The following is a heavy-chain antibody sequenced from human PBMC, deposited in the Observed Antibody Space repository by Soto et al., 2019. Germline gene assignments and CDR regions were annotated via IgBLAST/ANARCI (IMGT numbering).Heavy chain of an antibody. CDR3: TNGTSTSLCFVY. CDR1: GFSVTTYR. J-gene: IGHJ4*02. V-gene: IGHV3-53*01. Sequence: GGSLRLSCAASGFSVTTYRMSWVRQAPGKGLEWVSVIYGGGSTVYAASVKGRFTVSRDDSKNIVYVEMNSLTAEDTAVYYCTNGTSTSLCFVYWGQGTLVTVSS. D-gene: IGHD2-2*01. CDR2: IYGGGST.